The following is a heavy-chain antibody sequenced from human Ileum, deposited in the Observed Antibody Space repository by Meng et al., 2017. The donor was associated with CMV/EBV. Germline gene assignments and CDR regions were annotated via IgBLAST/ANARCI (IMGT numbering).Heavy chain of an antibody. CDR2: INWNGGST. CDR1: GFTFDDYG. CDR3: ARGWRGYCSSTSCYRNFDY. D-gene: IGHD2-2*02. V-gene: IGHV3-20*04. J-gene: IGHJ4*02. Sequence: GESLKISCAASGFTFDDYGMSWVRQAPGKGLEWVSGINWNGGSTGYADSVKGRFTISRDNAKNSLYLQMNSLRAEDTALYYCARGWRGYCSSTSCYRNFDYWGQGTLVTGYS.